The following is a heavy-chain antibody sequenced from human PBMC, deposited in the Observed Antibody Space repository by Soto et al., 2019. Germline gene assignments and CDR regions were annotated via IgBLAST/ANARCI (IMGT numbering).Heavy chain of an antibody. CDR2: IYPSVSS. J-gene: IGHJ4*02. Sequence: SETLSLTCSVAGFAISRGYYWSWVRQPPGKGLEWIGSIYPSVSSYHNPSLETRVRLSIDTSKNQFTLNLTSVTAADTALYYCAREKVGTKFFDNWGQGIQVTVSS. CDR3: AREKVGTKFFDN. D-gene: IGHD1-1*01. V-gene: IGHV4-38-2*02. CDR1: GFAISRGYY.